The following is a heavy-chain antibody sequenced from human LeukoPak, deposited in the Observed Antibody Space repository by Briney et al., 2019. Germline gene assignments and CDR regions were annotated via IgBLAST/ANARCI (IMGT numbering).Heavy chain of an antibody. Sequence: GGSLRLSCAASRFTFSSRWMNWVRQAPGRGLEWVANINPDGSGKYYVDSARGRFTISRDNAKNSLYLQMNSLRAEDTAVYYCLGAGDLGWGQGTLVTVSS. CDR2: INPDGSGK. J-gene: IGHJ4*02. CDR1: RFTFSSRW. D-gene: IGHD1-14*01. V-gene: IGHV3-7*01. CDR3: LGAGDLG.